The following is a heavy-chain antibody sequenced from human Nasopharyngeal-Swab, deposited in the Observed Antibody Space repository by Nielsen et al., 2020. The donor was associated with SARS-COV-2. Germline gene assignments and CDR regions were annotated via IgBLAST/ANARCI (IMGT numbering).Heavy chain of an antibody. D-gene: IGHD3-10*01. CDR3: ARGHYVSGSYYFDY. V-gene: IGHV2-70*11. J-gene: IGHJ4*02. CDR2: IDWDDDK. Sequence: SGPTLVKPTQTLTLTCTFSGFSLRNSGMCVNWIRQSPGKALEWLARIDWDDDKYYITSLKTRLTVSKDTSKNQVVLTMTNMDPMDTATYTCARGHYVSGSYYFDYWGQGTLVTVSS. CDR1: GFSLRNSGMC.